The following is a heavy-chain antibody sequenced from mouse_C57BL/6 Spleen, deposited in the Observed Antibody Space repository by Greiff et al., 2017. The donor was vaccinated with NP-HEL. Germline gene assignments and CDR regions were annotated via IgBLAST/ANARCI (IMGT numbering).Heavy chain of an antibody. Sequence: EVHLVESGPGLVKPSQSLSLTCSVTGYSITSGYYWNWIRQFPGNKLEWMGYISYDGSNNYNPSLKNRISITRDTSKNQFFLKLNSVTTEDTATYYCAREDLGSWFAYWGQGTLVTVSA. V-gene: IGHV3-6*01. CDR3: AREDLGSWFAY. J-gene: IGHJ3*01. CDR2: ISYDGSN. D-gene: IGHD4-1*01. CDR1: GYSITSGYY.